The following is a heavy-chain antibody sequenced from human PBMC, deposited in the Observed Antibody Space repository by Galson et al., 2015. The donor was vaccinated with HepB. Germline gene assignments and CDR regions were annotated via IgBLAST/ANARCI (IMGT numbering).Heavy chain of an antibody. J-gene: IGHJ4*02. CDR2: MRSLAYGGTT. Sequence: SLRLSCAASGFIFNDDALSWFRQSPGKGLEWVGFMRSLAYGGTTEYPASVKGRFTISRDDSKSISYLQMNSLKPEDTAVYYCARAPIYSNRGYYSDYWGQGTLVTVSS. D-gene: IGHD4-11*01. CDR3: ARAPIYSNRGYYSDY. V-gene: IGHV3-49*03. CDR1: GFIFNDDA.